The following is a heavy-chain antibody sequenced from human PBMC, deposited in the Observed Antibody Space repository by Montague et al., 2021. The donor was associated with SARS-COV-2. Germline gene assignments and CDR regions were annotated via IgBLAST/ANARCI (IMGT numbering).Heavy chain of an antibody. CDR2: ISGDGATA. J-gene: IGHJ4*02. Sequence: YRSISCAASGFTFGDYAINWVRQAPGKGLEWVASISGDGATAYYAESVLGRFAISRDNSKNTVLLQMDSLRVKDAAVYYCAKALYSGGFFFESGSDFWGQGTLVTVSS. V-gene: IGHV3-23*01. D-gene: IGHD6-19*01. CDR1: GFTFGDYA. CDR3: AKALYSGGFFFESGSDF.